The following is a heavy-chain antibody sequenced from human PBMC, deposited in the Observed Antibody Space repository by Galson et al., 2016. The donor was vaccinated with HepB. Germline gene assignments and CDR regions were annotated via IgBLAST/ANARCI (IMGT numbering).Heavy chain of an antibody. CDR3: VRGGGYCGSTGCYTNWYFAL. J-gene: IGHJ2*01. Sequence: SLRLSCAASGFTFSSFAMHWVRQAPGKGLEYVSSISGDGVSTYYTDSVKARFTFSRDNSKNTLYLQMSSLRAEDTAMYYCVRGGGYCGSTGCYTNWYFALWGRGTLVTVTS. D-gene: IGHD2-2*02. V-gene: IGHV3-64D*08. CDR1: GFTFSSFA. CDR2: ISGDGVST.